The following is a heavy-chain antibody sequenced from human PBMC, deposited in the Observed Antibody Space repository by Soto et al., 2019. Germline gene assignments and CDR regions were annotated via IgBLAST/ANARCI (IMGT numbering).Heavy chain of an antibody. CDR1: GVHISTDDYY. J-gene: IGHJ4*02. V-gene: IGHV4-30-4*01. Sequence: SETLSLTCTVSGVHISTDDYYWTWIRQPPGKGLEWIGYIYYSGSTYYNLSLKSQVTISIHTSKNQYSLNLSSVTAADTAVYYCASGKGVDVSHYPDNCGQRTLVTVSS. D-gene: IGHD1-1*01. CDR3: ASGKGVDVSHYPDN. CDR2: IYYSGST.